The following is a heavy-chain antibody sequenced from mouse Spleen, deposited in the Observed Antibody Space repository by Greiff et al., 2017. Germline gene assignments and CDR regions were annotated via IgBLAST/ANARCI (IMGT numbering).Heavy chain of an antibody. V-gene: IGHV14-3*01. CDR1: GFNIKNTY. Sequence: VHVKQSVAELVRPGASVKLSCTASGFNIKNTYMHWVKQRPEQGLEWIGRIDPANGNTKYAPKFQGKATITADTSSNTAYLQLSSLTSEDTAIYYCAYPPYGYDGFAYWGQGTLVTVSA. D-gene: IGHD2-2*01. CDR2: IDPANGNT. J-gene: IGHJ3*01. CDR3: AYPPYGYDGFAY.